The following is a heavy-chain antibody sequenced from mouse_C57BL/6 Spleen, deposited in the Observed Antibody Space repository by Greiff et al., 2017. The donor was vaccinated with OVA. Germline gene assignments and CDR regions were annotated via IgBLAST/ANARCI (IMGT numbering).Heavy chain of an antibody. CDR3: TRFYYGMDY. CDR2: IDPETGGT. V-gene: IGHV1-15*01. CDR1: GYTFTDYE. J-gene: IGHJ4*01. Sequence: VKLVESGAELVRPGASVTLSCKASGYTFTDYEMHWVKQTPVHGLEWIGAIDPETGGTAYNQKFKGKAILTADKSSSTAYMELRSLTSEDSAVYYCTRFYYGMDYWGQGTSVTVSS.